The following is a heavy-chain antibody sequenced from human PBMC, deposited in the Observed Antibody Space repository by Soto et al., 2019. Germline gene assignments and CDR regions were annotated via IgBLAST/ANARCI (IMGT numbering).Heavy chain of an antibody. V-gene: IGHV4-31*01. CDR2: IYYSAST. CDR1: GGSISSGGYY. CDR3: ARVRYGSGGSCLSGAFDI. Sequence: QVQLQESGPGLVKPSQTLSLTCTVSGGSISSGGYYWSWIRQHPGKGLEWIVYIYYSASTYYNPSLKGSVTISVTTYKTQFSLKLSSVTAADTAVYYCARVRYGSGGSCLSGAFDIWGQGTMVTVSS. D-gene: IGHD2-15*01. J-gene: IGHJ3*02.